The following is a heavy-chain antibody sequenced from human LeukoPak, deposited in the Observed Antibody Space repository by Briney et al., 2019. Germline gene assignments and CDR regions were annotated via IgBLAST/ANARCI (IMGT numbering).Heavy chain of an antibody. D-gene: IGHD6-19*01. CDR2: ISGGGGST. CDR3: AKDAERVAVTGHLDY. V-gene: IGHV3-23*01. Sequence: PGGSLRLSCASSGFSFSSYAMNWVRQAPGKGLEWVSAISGGGGSTSYAVSVKARFTISRDNSKNTLFLQMNSLRAEDTAVYYCAKDAERVAVTGHLDYWGQGTLVTVSS. J-gene: IGHJ4*02. CDR1: GFSFSSYA.